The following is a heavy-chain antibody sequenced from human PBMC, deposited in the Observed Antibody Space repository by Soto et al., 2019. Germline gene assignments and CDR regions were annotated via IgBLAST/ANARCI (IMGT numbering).Heavy chain of an antibody. CDR3: ARDRHETTALAPYNWFES. Sequence: EVQLVESGGGLVKPGGSLRLSCAASGFTFSSYSMNWVRQAPGKGLEWVSSISSSSSYVYYVDSVKGRFTISRDNAKNSLYLQMNSLTAEDTAVYYCARDRHETTALAPYNWFESWGQGTLVTVSS. V-gene: IGHV3-21*01. CDR2: ISSSSSYV. D-gene: IGHD1-1*01. CDR1: GFTFSSYS. J-gene: IGHJ5*01.